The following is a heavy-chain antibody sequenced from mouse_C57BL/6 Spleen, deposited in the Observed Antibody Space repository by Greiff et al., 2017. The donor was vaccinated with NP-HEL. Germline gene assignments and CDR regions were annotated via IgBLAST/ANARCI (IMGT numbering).Heavy chain of an antibody. V-gene: IGHV1-64*01. J-gene: IGHJ4*01. Sequence: QVQLQQPGAELVKPGASVKLSCKASGYTFTSYWMHWVKQRPGQGLEWIGMIPPNSGSTNYNEKFKSKATLTVDKSSSTAYMQLSGLTSEDSAVYYYARSGDAMDYWGQGTSVTVSS. CDR1: GYTFTSYW. CDR3: ARSGDAMDY. D-gene: IGHD3-2*02. CDR2: IPPNSGST.